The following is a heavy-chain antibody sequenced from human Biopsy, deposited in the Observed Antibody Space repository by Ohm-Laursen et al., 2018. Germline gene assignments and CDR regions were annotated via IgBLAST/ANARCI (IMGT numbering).Heavy chain of an antibody. Sequence: VKISCKASGGTFSSFGISWVRQAPGQGLEWMGEINSMFGTTNYAQTFQGRVTITADESTSTAYVEVSSLRSEDTAVYYCAKRGVERGRPLAYWGQGTLVTVSS. V-gene: IGHV1-69*13. J-gene: IGHJ4*02. CDR3: AKRGVERGRPLAY. CDR2: INSMFGTT. D-gene: IGHD1-1*01. CDR1: GGTFSSFG.